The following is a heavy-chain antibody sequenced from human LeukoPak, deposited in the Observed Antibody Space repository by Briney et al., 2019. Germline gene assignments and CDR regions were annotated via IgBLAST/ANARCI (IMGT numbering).Heavy chain of an antibody. CDR1: RFTFSSYG. D-gene: IGHD5-24*01. CDR2: ISYDGSNK. CDR3: AKEGRDGFNYDY. J-gene: IGHJ4*02. Sequence: GGSLRLSCAASRFTFSSYGMHGVRQAPGKGLEWVAVISYDGSNKYYADSVKGRFTVSRDNSKNTLYLQMNSLRAEDTAVYYCAKEGRDGFNYDYWGQGTLVTVSS. V-gene: IGHV3-30*18.